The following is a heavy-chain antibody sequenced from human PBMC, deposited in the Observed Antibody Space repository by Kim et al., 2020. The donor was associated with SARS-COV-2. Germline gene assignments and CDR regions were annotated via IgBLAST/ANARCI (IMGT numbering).Heavy chain of an antibody. CDR2: INHGRST. D-gene: IGHD5-12*01. CDR1: GGTISGYY. J-gene: IGHJ5*02. CDR3: ARDMSGYTGYGPGFDD. V-gene: IGHV4-59*01. Sequence: SETLSLTCTVSGGTISGYYWSWIRQPPGKGLVWLGYINHGRSTNYNPSLKSRVALTVDTSKKQLSLRLSSVTAADTADYYCARDMSGYTGYGPGFDDWGQGNVDSVST.